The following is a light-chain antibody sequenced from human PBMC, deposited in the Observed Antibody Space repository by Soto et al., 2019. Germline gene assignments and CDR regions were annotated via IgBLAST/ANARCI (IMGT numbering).Light chain of an antibody. Sequence: DIQMTQSPSSLSASVGDRVTITCRASQSISSYLNWYQQKPGKAHRLLIYNASSLQSWVPSRFSGSGYGTDFTLTISSLQPEDFATYDCQQSSSPPPWTFGQGTKVEIK. J-gene: IGKJ1*01. CDR2: NAS. V-gene: IGKV1-39*01. CDR1: QSISSY. CDR3: QQSSSPPPWT.